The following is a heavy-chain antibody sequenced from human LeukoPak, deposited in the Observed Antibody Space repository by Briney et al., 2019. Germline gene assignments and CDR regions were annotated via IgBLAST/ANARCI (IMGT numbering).Heavy chain of an antibody. D-gene: IGHD4-17*01. V-gene: IGHV3-30-3*01. CDR3: TREDYGILFDS. Sequence: GGPLRLSCVASGFTFSSYAMHWVRQAPGKGLQWVALISYDGNTKLYTDSVRGRFTISRDNSRNTLYLQMNSLRVEDTALYYCTREDYGILFDSWGQGTLVTVSS. CDR2: ISYDGNTK. J-gene: IGHJ4*02. CDR1: GFTFSSYA.